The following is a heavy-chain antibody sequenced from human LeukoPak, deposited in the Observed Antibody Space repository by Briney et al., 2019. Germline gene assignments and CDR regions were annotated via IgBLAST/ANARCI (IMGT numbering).Heavy chain of an antibody. Sequence: GGSLRLSCVVSGFTFTSYEMHWVRQAPGKGLEWVSYISSSSGSIKNYADSVKGRFTISRDNAKNSLYLQMNSLTAEDTALYYCARGRIYFDFWGQGTLVTVFS. CDR2: ISSSSGSIK. V-gene: IGHV3-48*03. CDR1: GFTFTSYE. J-gene: IGHJ4*02. CDR3: ARGRIYFDF.